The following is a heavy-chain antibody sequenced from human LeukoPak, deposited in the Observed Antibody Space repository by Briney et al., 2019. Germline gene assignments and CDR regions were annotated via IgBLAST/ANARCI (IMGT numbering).Heavy chain of an antibody. Sequence: ASVKVSCKASGYTFTGYYMHWVRQAPGQGLEWMGWINPNSGGTNYAQKFQGRVTMTRDTSISTAYMELSRLRSDDTAVYYCARGSRRGYCSGGSCLYYFDYWGQGTLVTVSS. J-gene: IGHJ4*02. D-gene: IGHD2-15*01. V-gene: IGHV1-2*02. CDR1: GYTFTGYY. CDR2: INPNSGGT. CDR3: ARGSRRGYCSGGSCLYYFDY.